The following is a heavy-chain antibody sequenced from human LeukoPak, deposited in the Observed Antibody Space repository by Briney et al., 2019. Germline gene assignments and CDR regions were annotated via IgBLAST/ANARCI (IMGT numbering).Heavy chain of an antibody. Sequence: PSQTLSLTCTVSGGSIGSGAYYWTWIRQPPGRGLEWIGYIYHSGHTYYNPSLKSRVTISVDTSKNQFSLKLSSVTAADTAVYYCARSTSSSWFSHEEVVAYPYNWGQGTLVTVSS. CDR1: GGSIGSGAYY. D-gene: IGHD6-13*01. J-gene: IGHJ4*02. CDR2: IYHSGHT. V-gene: IGHV4-31*03. CDR3: ARSTSSSWFSHEEVVAYPYN.